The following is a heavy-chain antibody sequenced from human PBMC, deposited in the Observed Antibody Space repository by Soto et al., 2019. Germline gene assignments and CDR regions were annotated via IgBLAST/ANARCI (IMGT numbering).Heavy chain of an antibody. Sequence: GGSLRLSCVASGFTFSTHAMSWVRQSPGKGLEWVSTFSGSGGNIYYAESVRGRLTISRDDSKNTLYLHMNSLRVEDTAVYYCAKDPPWTVGPLAMDVWGQGTTVTVSS. CDR2: FSGSGGNI. CDR1: GFTFSTHA. J-gene: IGHJ6*02. V-gene: IGHV3-23*01. CDR3: AKDPPWTVGPLAMDV. D-gene: IGHD3-3*01.